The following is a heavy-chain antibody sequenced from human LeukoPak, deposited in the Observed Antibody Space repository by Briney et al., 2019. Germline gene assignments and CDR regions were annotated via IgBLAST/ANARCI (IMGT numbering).Heavy chain of an antibody. V-gene: IGHV1-2*02. D-gene: IGHD3-16*02. J-gene: IGHJ4*02. CDR1: GYTFTGYY. CDR2: INPNSGGT. CDR3: ARGDYVWGSYLPTYYFDY. Sequence: GASVKVSCMASGYTFTGYYMHWVRQAPGQGLEWMGWINPNSGGTNYAQKFQGRVTMTRDTSISTAYMELSRLRSDDTAVYYCARGDYVWGSYLPTYYFDYWGQGTLVTVSS.